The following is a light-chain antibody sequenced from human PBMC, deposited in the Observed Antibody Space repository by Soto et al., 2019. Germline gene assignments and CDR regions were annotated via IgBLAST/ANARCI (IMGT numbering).Light chain of an antibody. CDR1: QTVSSN. CDR2: GAS. J-gene: IGKJ5*01. Sequence: EIVMTHSPATLSVSPGERATLSCRASQTVSSNLAWYQQKPGQAPRLLIYGASTRATGIPARFSGSGSGTEFTLTISSLQSEDFAVYYCQRYNNWPITFGQGTRLEIK. CDR3: QRYNNWPIT. V-gene: IGKV3-15*01.